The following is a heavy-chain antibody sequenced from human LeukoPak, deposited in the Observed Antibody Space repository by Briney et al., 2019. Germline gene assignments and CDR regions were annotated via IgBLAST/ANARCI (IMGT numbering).Heavy chain of an antibody. D-gene: IGHD3-10*01. CDR1: GFTFSSYG. CDR2: IWYDGSNK. V-gene: IGHV3-33*06. J-gene: IGHJ4*02. CDR3: AKPLGFGELLGFDY. Sequence: GRSLRLSCAASGFTFSSYGMHWVRQAPGKGLEWVAVIWYDGSNKYYADSVKGRFTISRDNSKNTLYLQMNSLRAEDTAVYYCAKPLGFGELLGFDYWDQGTLVTVSS.